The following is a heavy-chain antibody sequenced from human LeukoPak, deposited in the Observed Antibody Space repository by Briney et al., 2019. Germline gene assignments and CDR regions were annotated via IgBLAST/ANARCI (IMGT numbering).Heavy chain of an antibody. V-gene: IGHV3-23*01. CDR1: GCTFSSYA. Sequence: GGSLRLSCAASGCTFSSYALSWVGQAPGRGREWVSGISGSGRSTNYADSVKGRSTIFRDNAKNTLYLQMNSLRAEDTAVYYCVRDLGGRSGHWGQGTPVTVSS. CDR3: VRDLGGRSGH. CDR2: ISGSGRST. D-gene: IGHD1-26*01. J-gene: IGHJ4*02.